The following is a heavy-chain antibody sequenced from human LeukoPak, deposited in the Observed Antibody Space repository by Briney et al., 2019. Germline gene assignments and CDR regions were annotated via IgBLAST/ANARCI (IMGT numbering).Heavy chain of an antibody. CDR3: ARIRGYSYGGPVDY. V-gene: IGHV3-21*06. J-gene: IGHJ4*02. CDR1: GFTVSRNY. CDR2: TTSSSSYI. Sequence: GGSLRLSCAASGFTVSRNYMNWVRQAPGKGLEWVSSTTSSSSYIYYADSVKGRFTISRDNAKNSLYLQMNSLTAEDTAVYYCARIRGYSYGGPVDYWGQGTLVTVSS. D-gene: IGHD5-18*01.